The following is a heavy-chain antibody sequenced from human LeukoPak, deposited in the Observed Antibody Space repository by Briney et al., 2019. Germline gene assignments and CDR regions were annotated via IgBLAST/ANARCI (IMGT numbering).Heavy chain of an antibody. Sequence: PGGSLRLSCSAPGFTLSDYWMMWVRQAPGKGLGWVGNIREDDSEKNYVDSVKGRFTISRDNAKSSLYLQMNSLRADDTAVYYCARDHHDSRGYYFVDYWGQGTLVTVSS. CDR3: ARDHHDSRGYYFVDY. J-gene: IGHJ4*02. CDR2: IREDDSEK. CDR1: GFTLSDYW. D-gene: IGHD3-22*01. V-gene: IGHV3-7*01.